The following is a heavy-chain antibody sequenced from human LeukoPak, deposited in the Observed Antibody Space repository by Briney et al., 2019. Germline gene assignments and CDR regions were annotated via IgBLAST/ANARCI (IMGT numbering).Heavy chain of an antibody. CDR3: ARAKVPTSTNYYGSGSYLLGDY. Sequence: ASVTVSCMASGYTFTSYAMHWVRQAPGQRLEWMGWINAGNGNTKYSQKFQGRVTITRDTSASTAYMELSSLRSEDTAVYYCARAKVPTSTNYYGSGSYLLGDYWGQGTLVTVSS. D-gene: IGHD3-10*01. J-gene: IGHJ4*02. CDR1: GYTFTSYA. V-gene: IGHV1-3*01. CDR2: INAGNGNT.